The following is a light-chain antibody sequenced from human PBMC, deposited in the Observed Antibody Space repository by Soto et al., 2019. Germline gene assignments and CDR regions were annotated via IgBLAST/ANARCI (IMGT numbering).Light chain of an antibody. CDR3: PHYTARPGP. CDR1: QSISSS. Sequence: EMCMTRWPASLSVSPMQIVTLSCRASQSISSSLAWYQQKPGQAPRLLIYGASIRATGIPARFSGSGSGTHFTLTISSLQSEDFGPYYSPHYTARPGPFGQGTKVAIK. V-gene: IGKV3-15*01. J-gene: IGKJ1*01. CDR2: GAS.